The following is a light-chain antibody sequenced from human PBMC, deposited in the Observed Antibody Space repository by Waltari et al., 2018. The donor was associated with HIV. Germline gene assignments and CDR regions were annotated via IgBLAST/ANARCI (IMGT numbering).Light chain of an antibody. Sequence: QSVLTQPPSVSGAPGQRVTISCTGSSSNIRAGYDVHRYQQLPGTAPKLLIYGNSNRPSGVPDRFSGSKSGTSASLAITGLQAEDEADYYCQSYDSSLSGSGVFGGGTKLTVL. CDR2: GNS. J-gene: IGLJ3*02. V-gene: IGLV1-40*01. CDR1: SSNIRAGYD. CDR3: QSYDSSLSGSGV.